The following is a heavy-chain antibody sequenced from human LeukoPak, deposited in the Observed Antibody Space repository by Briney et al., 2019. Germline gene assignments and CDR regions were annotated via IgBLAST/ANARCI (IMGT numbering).Heavy chain of an antibody. CDR1: GFTFSNYA. CDR3: AKDARRTSGWYFFDY. D-gene: IGHD6-19*01. V-gene: IGHV3-23*01. J-gene: IGHJ4*02. CDR2: ISDSGSIT. Sequence: GSLRLSCAASGFTFSNYAMSWLRQAPGKGLEWASVISDSGSITYYADSVKGRFTISRDNSKNTLFLQMNSLRAEDTAVYYCAKDARRTSGWYFFDYWGQGTLVTVSS.